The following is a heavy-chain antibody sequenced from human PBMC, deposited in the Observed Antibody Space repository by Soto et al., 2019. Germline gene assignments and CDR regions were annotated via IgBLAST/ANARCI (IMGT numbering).Heavy chain of an antibody. Sequence: EVQLLESGGGLVQPGGSLRLSCAASGFTFSNYAMSWVRQSPGKGLEWVSAITGSGGDTYHADSVKGRFTISRDNTKNTLFLQMNCLKVEDTAVYYCAKGSASSRPYYFDFWGQGTLFTVST. CDR1: GFTFSNYA. J-gene: IGHJ4*02. CDR2: ITGSGGDT. V-gene: IGHV3-23*01. CDR3: AKGSASSRPYYFDF. D-gene: IGHD2-2*01.